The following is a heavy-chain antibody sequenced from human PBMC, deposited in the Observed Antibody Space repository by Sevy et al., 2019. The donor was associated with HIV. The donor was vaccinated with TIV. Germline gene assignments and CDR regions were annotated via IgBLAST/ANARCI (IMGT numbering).Heavy chain of an antibody. Sequence: GGSLRLSCAASGFTFSTYAMSWVRQAPGKGLEWVSAISSSGGSTYYADSVKGRFTFSRDNSKSTLYLHMNSLRAEDTAIYYCAKDLYCGSVDYWGQGTLVTGSS. CDR1: GFTFSTYA. CDR2: ISSSGGST. D-gene: IGHD2-8*02. CDR3: AKDLYCGSVDY. V-gene: IGHV3-23*01. J-gene: IGHJ4*02.